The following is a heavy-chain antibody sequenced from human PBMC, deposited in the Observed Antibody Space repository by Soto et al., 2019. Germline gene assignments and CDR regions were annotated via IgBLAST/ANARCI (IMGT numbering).Heavy chain of an antibody. CDR1: GFTFDDYA. D-gene: IGHD3-10*01. CDR2: ISWNSGSI. Sequence: GGSLRLSCAASGFTFDDYAMHWVRQAPGKGLEWVSGISWNSGSIGYADSVKGRFTISRDNAKNSLYLQMNSLRAEDTALYYCAKGQYSPTYYYGSGSYILAFDIWGQGTMVTVSS. CDR3: AKGQYSPTYYYGSGSYILAFDI. J-gene: IGHJ3*02. V-gene: IGHV3-9*01.